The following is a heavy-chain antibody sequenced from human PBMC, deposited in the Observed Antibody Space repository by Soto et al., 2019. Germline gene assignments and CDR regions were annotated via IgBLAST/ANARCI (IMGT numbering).Heavy chain of an antibody. J-gene: IGHJ4*02. CDR3: VARIQLWNRVDF. V-gene: IGHV3-11*01. Sequence: QVQLVESGGGLVQPGGSLRLSCAASRLTFSDYYMSWIRQAPGKGLEWLSHISSSGTTINYADSVKGRFTISRDNAKKSLFLQMNSLRAEDTAVYYCVARIQLWNRVDFWGQGTLVTVSS. CDR1: RLTFSDYY. CDR2: ISSSGTTI. D-gene: IGHD5-18*01.